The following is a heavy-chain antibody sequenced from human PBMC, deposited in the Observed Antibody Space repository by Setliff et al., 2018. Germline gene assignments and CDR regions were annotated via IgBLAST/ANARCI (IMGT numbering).Heavy chain of an antibody. CDR3: AREQWLDPPGYYYMDV. D-gene: IGHD6-19*01. CDR1: GGSISSYY. V-gene: IGHV4-4*07. Sequence: SETLSLTCTVSGGSISSYYWSWIRQPAGKGLESIGHIYIGGSANYNPSLKSRVTMSIDTSKNQFSLKLNSVTAADMAVYYCAREQWLDPPGYYYMDVWAKGTTVTVSS. J-gene: IGHJ6*03. CDR2: IYIGGSA.